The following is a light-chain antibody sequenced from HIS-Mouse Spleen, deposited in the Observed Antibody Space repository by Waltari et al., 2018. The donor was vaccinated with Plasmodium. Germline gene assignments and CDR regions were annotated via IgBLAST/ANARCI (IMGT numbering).Light chain of an antibody. CDR3: YSTDSSGNHRV. J-gene: IGLJ3*02. CDR2: EDS. CDR1: ALPKKY. V-gene: IGLV3-10*01. Sequence: SYELTQPPSVSVSPGHTARITCSGDALPKKYAYWSQQKSGQAPVLVIYEDSKRPPGIPERFSGSSSGTMATLTISGAQVEDEADYYCYSTDSSGNHRVFGGGTKLTVL.